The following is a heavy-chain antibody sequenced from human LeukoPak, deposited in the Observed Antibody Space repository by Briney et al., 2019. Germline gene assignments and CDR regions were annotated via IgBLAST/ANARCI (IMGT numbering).Heavy chain of an antibody. V-gene: IGHV4-39*01. Sequence: PSETLSLTCTVSGGSISSSYYWGWIRQPPGKGLEWIGSVFYSGSTYYNPSLKSRVAISVDTSKNQFSLKLSSVTAADTAVYYCARVDTTMMNWGQGTLVTVSS. J-gene: IGHJ4*02. CDR2: VFYSGST. D-gene: IGHD5-18*01. CDR1: GGSISSSYY. CDR3: ARVDTTMMN.